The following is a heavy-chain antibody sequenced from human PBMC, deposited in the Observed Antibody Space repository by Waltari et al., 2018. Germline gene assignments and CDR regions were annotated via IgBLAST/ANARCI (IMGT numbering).Heavy chain of an antibody. CDR1: GGSFSGYY. Sequence: QVQLQQWGAGLLKPSETLSLTCAVYGGSFSGYYWRWIRQPPGKGLEWIGNINHSGSTTDNPSLKSRVTLSVDMSKNQLSLKLTSVTAADTAVYYCARGREQWLIPGMRAFDIWGQGTMVTVSS. CDR2: INHSGST. J-gene: IGHJ3*02. CDR3: ARGREQWLIPGMRAFDI. V-gene: IGHV4-34*01. D-gene: IGHD6-19*01.